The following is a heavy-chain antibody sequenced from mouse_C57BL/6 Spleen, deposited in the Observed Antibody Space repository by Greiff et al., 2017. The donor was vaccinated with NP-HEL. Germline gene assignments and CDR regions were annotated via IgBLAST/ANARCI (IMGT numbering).Heavy chain of an antibody. CDR2: IDPRGGYT. J-gene: IGHJ4*01. Sequence: QVQLQQSGAELARPGTSVKLSCKASGYTFTSYGISWVKQRTGQGLEWIGEIDPRGGYTNYNEKFKGKATLTVDKSSSTAYMELRSLTSEDSAVYFCAKSGHTYVLYFAMDGWGQGVSVTVST. V-gene: IGHV1-81*01. CDR1: GYTFTSYG. D-gene: IGHD2-12*01. CDR3: AKSGHTYVLYFAMDG.